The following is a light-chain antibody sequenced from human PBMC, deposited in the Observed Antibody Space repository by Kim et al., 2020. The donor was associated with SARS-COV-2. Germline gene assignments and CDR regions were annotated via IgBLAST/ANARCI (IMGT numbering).Light chain of an antibody. CDR3: SSYTSSSTVV. Sequence: GQSITISCTATRSDVGGYNYVSLYQQHPGKAPKLMIYAVSNRPSGVSNRFSGAKSGNTASLTISGLQAEDEADYYCSSYTSSSTVVFGGGTQLTVL. V-gene: IGLV2-14*03. J-gene: IGLJ2*01. CDR1: RSDVGGYNY. CDR2: AVS.